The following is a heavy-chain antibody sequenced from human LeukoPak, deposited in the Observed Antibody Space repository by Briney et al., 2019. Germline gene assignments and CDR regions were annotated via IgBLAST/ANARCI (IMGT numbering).Heavy chain of an antibody. CDR3: ARHEPLGGNPPGFDY. CDR1: GGSISSYY. D-gene: IGHD4-23*01. V-gene: IGHV4-59*08. Sequence: SETLSLTCTVSGGSISSYYWSWIRQPPGKGLEWIGYIYYSGSTNYNPSLKSRVTISVDTSKNQFSLKLSSVTAADTAVYYCARHEPLGGNPPGFDYWGQGALVTVSS. J-gene: IGHJ4*03. CDR2: IYYSGST.